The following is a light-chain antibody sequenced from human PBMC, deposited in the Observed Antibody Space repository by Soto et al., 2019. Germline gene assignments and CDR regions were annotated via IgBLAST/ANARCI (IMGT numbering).Light chain of an antibody. V-gene: IGKV1-39*01. Sequence: DIQMTQSPSALSASVGDRVTITCRASETISTYFNWYQQKPGKAPKLLIYAASTLQSGVPSRFSGSGSVTDFTLTISSLQPEDFATYYCQQSLGLPYTFGQGPRLELK. J-gene: IGKJ2*01. CDR1: ETISTY. CDR3: QQSLGLPYT. CDR2: AAS.